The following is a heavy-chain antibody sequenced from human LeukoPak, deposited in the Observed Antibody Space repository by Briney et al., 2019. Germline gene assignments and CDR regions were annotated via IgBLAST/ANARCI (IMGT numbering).Heavy chain of an antibody. J-gene: IGHJ4*02. CDR2: INGGNGNT. CDR3: ARAPPYNILTGYRLFDY. D-gene: IGHD3-9*01. CDR1: GYTFARNT. V-gene: IGHV1-3*01. Sequence: ASVKVSCKASGYTFARNTMHWVRQAPGQRLEWMGWINGGNGNTKYSQEFQGRVTFTRDTSTSTAYMELSRLRSDDTAVYYCARAPPYNILTGYRLFDYWGQGTLVTVSS.